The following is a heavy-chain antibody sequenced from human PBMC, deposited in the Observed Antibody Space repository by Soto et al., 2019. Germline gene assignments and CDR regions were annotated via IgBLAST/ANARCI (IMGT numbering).Heavy chain of an antibody. CDR1: GFTFSSYA. CDR2: ISGSGGST. V-gene: IGHV3-23*01. D-gene: IGHD3-9*01. Sequence: PGGSLRLSCAASGFTFSSYAMSWVRQAPGKGLEWVSAISGSGGSTYYADSVKGRFTISRDNSKNTLYLQMNSLRAEDTAVYYCAKQGTARSFRYFDWLLPVLEEYYCGMDVRGQGTTVAVSS. J-gene: IGHJ6*02. CDR3: AKQGTARSFRYFDWLLPVLEEYYCGMDV.